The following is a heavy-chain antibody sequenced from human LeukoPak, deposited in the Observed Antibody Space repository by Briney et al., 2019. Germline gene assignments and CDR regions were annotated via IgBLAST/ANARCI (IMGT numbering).Heavy chain of an antibody. CDR2: ISSSSSYT. V-gene: IGHV3-11*03. Sequence: PGGSLRLSCAASGFTFSDYYMSWIRQAPGKGLEWVSYISSSSSYTNYADSVKGRFTISRDNAKSSLYLQMNSLRAEDTAVYYCARPSITMVRGVISAFDIWGQGTMVTVSS. D-gene: IGHD3-10*01. CDR3: ARPSITMVRGVISAFDI. CDR1: GFTFSDYY. J-gene: IGHJ3*02.